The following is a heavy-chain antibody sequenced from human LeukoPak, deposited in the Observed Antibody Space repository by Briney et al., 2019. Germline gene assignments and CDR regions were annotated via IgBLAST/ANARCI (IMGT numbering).Heavy chain of an antibody. Sequence: PGGSLRLSCAASGFTFSSYGMHWVRQAPGKGLEWVAFIRYDGSNKYYADSVKGRFTISRDNSKNTLYLQMNSLRAEDTAVYYCAKELRFLEWLLYGGYMDVWGKGTTVTVSS. D-gene: IGHD3-3*01. CDR3: AKELRFLEWLLYGGYMDV. CDR1: GFTFSSYG. J-gene: IGHJ6*03. V-gene: IGHV3-30*02. CDR2: IRYDGSNK.